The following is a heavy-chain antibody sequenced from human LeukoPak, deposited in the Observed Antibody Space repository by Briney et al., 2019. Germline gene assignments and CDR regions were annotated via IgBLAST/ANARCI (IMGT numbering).Heavy chain of an antibody. Sequence: SETLSLTCTVSGGSISSYYWSWIRQPPGKGREWIGYMYYSGSTNYNPSLKSRLTISVDTSKNQFSLKLSSVTAADTAVYCCARGSGWYYYWGQGTLVTVSS. V-gene: IGHV4-59*01. CDR2: MYYSGST. J-gene: IGHJ4*02. CDR3: ARGSGWYYY. CDR1: GGSISSYY. D-gene: IGHD6-19*01.